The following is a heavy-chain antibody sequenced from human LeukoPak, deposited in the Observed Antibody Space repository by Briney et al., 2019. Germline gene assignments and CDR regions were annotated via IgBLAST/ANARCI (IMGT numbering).Heavy chain of an antibody. CDR1: GGSISSSSYY. J-gene: IGHJ4*02. D-gene: IGHD3-10*01. CDR3: ARRIRYGSGNFDY. CDR2: IYYSGST. V-gene: IGHV4-39*07. Sequence: PSETLSLTCTVSGGSISSSSYYWGWIRQPPGKGLEWIGSIYYSGSTYYNPSLKSRVTISVDTSKNQFSLKLSSVTAADTAVYYCARRIRYGSGNFDYWGQGTLVTVSS.